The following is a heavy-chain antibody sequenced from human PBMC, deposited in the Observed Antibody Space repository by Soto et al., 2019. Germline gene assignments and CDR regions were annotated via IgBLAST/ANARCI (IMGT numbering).Heavy chain of an antibody. J-gene: IGHJ3*02. V-gene: IGHV1-69*02. CDR2: IIPILGIA. CDR1: GGTFSSYT. Sequence: SVKVSCKASGGTFSSYTISWVRQAPGQGPEWMGRIIPILGIANYAQKFQGRVTITADKSTSTAYMELSSLRSEDTAVYYCARVGPGGAFDIWGQGTMVTVSS. D-gene: IGHD3-10*01. CDR3: ARVGPGGAFDI.